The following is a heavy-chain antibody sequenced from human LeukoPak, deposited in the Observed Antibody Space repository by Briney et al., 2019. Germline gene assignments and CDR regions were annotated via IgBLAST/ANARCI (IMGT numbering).Heavy chain of an antibody. J-gene: IGHJ4*02. V-gene: IGHV3-23*01. CDR1: GFSFSDYY. Sequence: GGSLRLSCAVSGFSFSDYYMDWVRQAPGKGLEWVSYISSSGGSTYYADSVKGRFTISRDNSKNTLYLQMNSLRAEDTAVYYCAKDQSSSWYGIDYWGQGTLVSVSS. D-gene: IGHD6-13*01. CDR3: AKDQSSSWYGIDY. CDR2: ISSSGGST.